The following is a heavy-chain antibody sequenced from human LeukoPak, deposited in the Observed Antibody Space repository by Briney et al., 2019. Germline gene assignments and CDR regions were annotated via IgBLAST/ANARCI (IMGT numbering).Heavy chain of an antibody. D-gene: IGHD2-21*01. Sequence: PGGSLRLSCAASGFTFSSYSMNWVRHAPGKGLEWVSSISSSSSYIYYADSVKGRFTISRDNAKNSLYLQMNSLRAEDTAVYYCASYCGGDCYPDAFDIWGQGTMVTVSS. V-gene: IGHV3-21*01. CDR1: GFTFSSYS. CDR2: ISSSSSYI. CDR3: ASYCGGDCYPDAFDI. J-gene: IGHJ3*02.